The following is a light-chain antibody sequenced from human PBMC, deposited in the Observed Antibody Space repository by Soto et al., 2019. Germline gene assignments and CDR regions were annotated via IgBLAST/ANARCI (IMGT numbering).Light chain of an antibody. V-gene: IGLV2-14*03. J-gene: IGLJ1*01. CDR2: DVT. CDR1: SSDVGGYNY. CDR3: SSYTTSNTRQIV. Sequence: QSVLTQPASVPGSPGQSITISCTGTSSDVGGYNYVSWYQHHPGKAPKLIIYDVTNRPSGVSNPFSGSKSGNTASLTISGLQPEDEADYYCSSYTTSNTRQIVFGTGTKSPS.